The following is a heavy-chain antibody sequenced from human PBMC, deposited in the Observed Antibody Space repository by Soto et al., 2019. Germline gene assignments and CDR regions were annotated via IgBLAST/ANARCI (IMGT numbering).Heavy chain of an antibody. D-gene: IGHD2-2*02. CDR2: ISGSGGST. J-gene: IGHJ4*02. CDR3: AKAGWGICSSTSCYIFDY. CDR1: GFTFSSYA. Sequence: GGSLRLSCAASGFTFSSYAMSWVRQAPGKGLEWVSAISGSGGSTYYADSVKGRFTISRDNSKNTLYLQMNSLRAEDTAVYYCAKAGWGICSSTSCYIFDYWGQGTLVTVSS. V-gene: IGHV3-23*01.